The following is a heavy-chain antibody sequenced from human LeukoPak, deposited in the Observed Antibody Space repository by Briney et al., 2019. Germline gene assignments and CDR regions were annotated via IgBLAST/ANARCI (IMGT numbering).Heavy chain of an antibody. D-gene: IGHD4-17*01. CDR1: GFAFSSYW. Sequence: GGSLRLSCAASGFAFSSYWMSWVRQAPGKGMEWVANIKQDGSEKYYVDSVKGRFTISRDNAKNSLYLQMNSLRAEDTAVYYCARDKDSWDYGDYYDNWGQGTLVTVSS. CDR3: ARDKDSWDYGDYYDN. V-gene: IGHV3-7*01. J-gene: IGHJ4*02. CDR2: IKQDGSEK.